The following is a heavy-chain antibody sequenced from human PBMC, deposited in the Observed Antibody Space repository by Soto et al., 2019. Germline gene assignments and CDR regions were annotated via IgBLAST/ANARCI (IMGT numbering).Heavy chain of an antibody. CDR3: ARDLTGYPKYYFDY. D-gene: IGHD3-9*01. J-gene: IGHJ4*02. V-gene: IGHV3-33*01. CDR2: LWYDGSTK. CDR1: GFAFSNYG. Sequence: GGSLRLSCAASGFAFSNYGMHWVRQAPGKGLEWVAVLWYDGSTKNYADSVKGRFTISRDNSKNTLYLQMNSLRVEDTAVYYCARDLTGYPKYYFDYWGQGTLVTVSS.